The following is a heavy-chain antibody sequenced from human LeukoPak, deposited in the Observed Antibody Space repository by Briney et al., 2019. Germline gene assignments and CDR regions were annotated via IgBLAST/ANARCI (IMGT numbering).Heavy chain of an antibody. J-gene: IGHJ4*02. CDR1: GFTFSSYW. Sequence: GGSLRLSCAASGFTFSSYWMSWVRQAPGKGLEWVANIKQDGSDKYYVGSVKGRFTISRDNAKNSLYLQMNSLRVEDTAVYYCATLTGVWGSYRWDYWGQGTLVTVSS. CDR2: IKQDGSDK. D-gene: IGHD3-16*02. V-gene: IGHV3-7*01. CDR3: ATLTGVWGSYRWDY.